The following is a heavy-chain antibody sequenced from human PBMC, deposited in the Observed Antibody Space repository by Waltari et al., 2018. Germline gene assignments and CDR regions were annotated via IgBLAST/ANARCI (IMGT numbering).Heavy chain of an antibody. J-gene: IGHJ4*02. V-gene: IGHV4-38-2*01. Sequence: QVQLQESGPGLVAPSETLSPTYAVSAHSLSSGYSLGWIRQPPGQGLEWLGSISQSESTYYNPSLKSRLTIPLDTSKSQFSLNLTSVTAADTAIYFCARQHGYGDYSFFDCWGQGALVTVSS. D-gene: IGHD4-17*01. CDR3: ARQHGYGDYSFFDC. CDR2: ISQSEST. CDR1: AHSLSSGYS.